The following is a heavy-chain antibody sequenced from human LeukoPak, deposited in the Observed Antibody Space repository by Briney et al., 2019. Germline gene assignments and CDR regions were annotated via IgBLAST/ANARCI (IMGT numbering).Heavy chain of an antibody. J-gene: IGHJ4*02. CDR1: GFTSSSYA. CDR2: ISYDGSNK. V-gene: IGHV3-30-3*01. CDR3: ARLVVPAAPFDY. Sequence: GGSLRLSCAASGFTSSSYAMHWVRQAPGKGLEWVAVISYDGSNKYYADSVKGRFTISRDNSKNTLYLQMNSLRAEDTAVYYCARLVVPAAPFDYWGQGTLVTVSS. D-gene: IGHD2-2*01.